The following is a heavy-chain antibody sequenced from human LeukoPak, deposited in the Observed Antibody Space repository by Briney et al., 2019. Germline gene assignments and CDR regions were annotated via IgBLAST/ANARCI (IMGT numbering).Heavy chain of an antibody. CDR3: ARARATGRSGFDY. CDR2: ISSSSSTI. D-gene: IGHD2-15*01. CDR1: GLTVSSYS. Sequence: GGSLRLSCVASGLTVSSYSMNWVRQAPGKGLAWVSYISSSSSTIYYADSVKGRFTISRDNAKNSLDLQMNSLRDEDTAVYYCARARATGRSGFDYWGQGTLVTVSS. J-gene: IGHJ4*02. V-gene: IGHV3-48*02.